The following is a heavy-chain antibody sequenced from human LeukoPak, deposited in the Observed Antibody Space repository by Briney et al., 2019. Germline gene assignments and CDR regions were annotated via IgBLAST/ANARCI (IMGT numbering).Heavy chain of an antibody. CDR3: ARDAEWELFDY. V-gene: IGHV3-21*01. CDR1: GFTFSSYS. Sequence: GGSLRLSCAASGFTFSSYSMNWVCQAPGKGLEWVSSISSSSSYIYYADSVKGRFTISRDNAKNSLYLQMNSLRAKDTAVYYCARDAEWELFDYWGQGTLVTVSS. CDR2: ISSSSSYI. D-gene: IGHD1-26*01. J-gene: IGHJ4*02.